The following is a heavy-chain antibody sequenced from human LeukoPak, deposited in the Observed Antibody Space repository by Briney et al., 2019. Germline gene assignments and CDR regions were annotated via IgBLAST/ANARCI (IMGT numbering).Heavy chain of an antibody. D-gene: IGHD6-6*01. CDR2: INHSGST. CDR3: ARFALVGATFDY. J-gene: IGHJ4*02. CDR1: GFTFGDDG. Sequence: GSLRLSCTASGFTFGDDGMSWFRQPPGKGLEWIGEINHSGSTNYNPSLKSRVTISVDTSKNQFSLKLRSVTAADTAVYYCARFALVGATFDYWGQGTLVTVSP. V-gene: IGHV4-34*01.